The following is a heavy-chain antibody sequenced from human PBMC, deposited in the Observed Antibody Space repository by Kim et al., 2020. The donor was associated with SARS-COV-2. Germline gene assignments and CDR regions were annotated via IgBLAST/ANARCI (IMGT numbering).Heavy chain of an antibody. Sequence: QKFQGRVTITRDTSASTAYMELSSLRSEDTAVYYCARDEGSVAGTMPGDYWGQGTLVTVSS. J-gene: IGHJ4*02. D-gene: IGHD6-19*01. V-gene: IGHV1-3*01. CDR3: ARDEGSVAGTMPGDY.